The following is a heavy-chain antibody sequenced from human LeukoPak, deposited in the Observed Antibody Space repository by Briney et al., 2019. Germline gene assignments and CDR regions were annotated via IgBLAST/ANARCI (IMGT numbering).Heavy chain of an antibody. V-gene: IGHV4-4*07. Sequence: SETLSLTCTVSGGSISSYYWSWIRQPAGKGLEWIGRIYTSGSTNYNPSLKSRVTMSVDTSKNQFSLKLSSVTAADTAVYYCARFVRGPVARYCSSTSCSGSGSFDPWGQGTLVTVSS. J-gene: IGHJ5*02. CDR2: IYTSGST. CDR3: ARFVRGPVARYCSSTSCSGSGSFDP. D-gene: IGHD2-2*01. CDR1: GGSISSYY.